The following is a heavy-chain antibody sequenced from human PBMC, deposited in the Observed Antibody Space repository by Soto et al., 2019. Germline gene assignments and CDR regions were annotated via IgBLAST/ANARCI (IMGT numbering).Heavy chain of an antibody. CDR1: GGSISSYY. CDR2: IYYSGST. D-gene: IGHD3-3*01. V-gene: IGHV4-59*01. J-gene: IGHJ3*02. Sequence: QVQLQESGPGLVKPSETLSLTCTVSGGSISSYYWSWIRQPPGKGLEWIGYIYYSGSTNYNPSLKSQVTIAVDTSKNQFSLKLSSVTAADTDVYYCARDTIFCEGEGAFDIWCQGTMVTVSS. CDR3: ARDTIFCEGEGAFDI.